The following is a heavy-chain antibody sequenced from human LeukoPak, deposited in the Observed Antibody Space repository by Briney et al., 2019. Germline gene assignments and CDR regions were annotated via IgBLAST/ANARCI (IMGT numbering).Heavy chain of an antibody. CDR2: IYTSGST. CDR1: GGSISSYY. Sequence: SETLSLTCTVSGGSISSYYWSWIRQHAGKGLEWIGRIYTSGSTNYNPSLKSRVTMSVDTSKNQFSLKLSSVTAADTAVYYCARDPLGSSGYYLDYWGQGTLVTVSS. J-gene: IGHJ4*02. D-gene: IGHD3-22*01. CDR3: ARDPLGSSGYYLDY. V-gene: IGHV4-4*07.